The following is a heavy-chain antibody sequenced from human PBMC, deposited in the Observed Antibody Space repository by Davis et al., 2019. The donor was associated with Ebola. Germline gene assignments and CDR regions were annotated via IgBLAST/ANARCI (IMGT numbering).Heavy chain of an antibody. D-gene: IGHD3-3*01. CDR3: ARLQYDFWSGPFDY. CDR2: IYYSGST. Sequence: MPSETLSLTCTVSGDSISSRYYWSWIRQPPGKGLEWIGYIYYSGSTYYNPSLKSRVTISVDTSKNQFSLKLSSVTAADTAVYYCARLQYDFWSGPFDYWGQGTLVTVSS. CDR1: GDSISSRYY. V-gene: IGHV4-30-4*01. J-gene: IGHJ4*02.